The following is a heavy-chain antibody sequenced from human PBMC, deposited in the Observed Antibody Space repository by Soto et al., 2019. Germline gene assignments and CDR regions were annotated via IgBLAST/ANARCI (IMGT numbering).Heavy chain of an antibody. CDR3: ARTITMVRGVIINDYYYGMDV. CDR1: GYSIRSAYY. CDR2: IHHSGST. V-gene: IGHV4-38-2*01. J-gene: IGHJ6*02. Sequence: PSETLSLTCAVSGYSIRSAYYWGWIRQPPGKGLEWIGSIHHSGSTYYRPSLKSRVTILADTSKNQFSLKLSSVTAADAAVYYCARTITMVRGVIINDYYYGMDVWGQGTTVTVSS. D-gene: IGHD3-10*01.